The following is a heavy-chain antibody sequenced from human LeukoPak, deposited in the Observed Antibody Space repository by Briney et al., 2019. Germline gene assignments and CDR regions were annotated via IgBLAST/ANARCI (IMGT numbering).Heavy chain of an antibody. Sequence: PSETLSLTCTVSGGSISSYYWSWIRQPPGKGLEWIGYIYYRGSTNYNPSLKSRVTFSVDTSKNQFPLKLNSVTAADTAVYYCARGGDYGDLRYFDYWGQGTLVTVAS. V-gene: IGHV4-59*01. CDR3: ARGGDYGDLRYFDY. D-gene: IGHD4-17*01. CDR2: IYYRGST. CDR1: GGSISSYY. J-gene: IGHJ4*02.